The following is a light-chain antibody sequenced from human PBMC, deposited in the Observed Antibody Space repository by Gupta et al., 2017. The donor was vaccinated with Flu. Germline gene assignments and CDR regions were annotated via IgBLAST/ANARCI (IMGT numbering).Light chain of an antibody. CDR1: QSVNIF. Sequence: GSQSVNIFLNWYQQKPGKAPKLLIYVASTLHSGVPSRFSGSGSGTDFTLTISRLQPEDFATYYCQQSDTSPLTFGHGTKVDI. CDR3: QQSDTSPLT. V-gene: IGKV1-39*01. J-gene: IGKJ3*01. CDR2: VAS.